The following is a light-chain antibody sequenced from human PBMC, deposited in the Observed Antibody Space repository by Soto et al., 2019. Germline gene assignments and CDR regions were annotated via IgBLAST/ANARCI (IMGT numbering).Light chain of an antibody. Sequence: DIQMTQSPSTLSASVGDRVTITCRASHNSNSWLAWYQQKPGTAPKLQIYKASSLESGVPSRFSGSGSGTEFTLTISSLQPDDFATYYCQQYNSYPLTFGGGTKVEIK. V-gene: IGKV1-5*03. CDR3: QQYNSYPLT. CDR1: HNSNSW. CDR2: KAS. J-gene: IGKJ4*01.